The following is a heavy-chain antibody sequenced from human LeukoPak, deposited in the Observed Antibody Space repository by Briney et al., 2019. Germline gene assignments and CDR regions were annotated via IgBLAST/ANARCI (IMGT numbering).Heavy chain of an antibody. V-gene: IGHV3-23*01. CDR3: AKDRWGGPY. D-gene: IGHD3-16*01. CDR1: GFTFSSYA. Sequence: GGSLRLSCAASGFTFSSYAMCWVRQAPGKGLEWVSSISGSGDETYYADSVKGRFTISRDNSKNTLYLQMNSLRAEDTAVYYCAKDRWGGPYWGQGTLVTVSS. J-gene: IGHJ4*02. CDR2: ISGSGDET.